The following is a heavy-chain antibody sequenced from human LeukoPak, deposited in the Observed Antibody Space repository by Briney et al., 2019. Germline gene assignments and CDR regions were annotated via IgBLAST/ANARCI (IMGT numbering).Heavy chain of an antibody. V-gene: IGHV4-39*01. J-gene: IGHJ4*02. CDR2: IYYSGST. D-gene: IGHD3-10*01. Sequence: SETLSLTCTVSGGSVSSSSYYWGWIRQPPGKGLEWIGSIYYSGSTYYNPSLKSRVTISVDTSKNQFSLKLSSVTAADTAVYYCARLEYMVRGVIYWGQGTLVTVSS. CDR3: ARLEYMVRGVIY. CDR1: GGSVSSSSYY.